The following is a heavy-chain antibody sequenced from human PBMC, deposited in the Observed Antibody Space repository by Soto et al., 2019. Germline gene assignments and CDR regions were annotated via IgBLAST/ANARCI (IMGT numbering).Heavy chain of an antibody. D-gene: IGHD3-3*01. J-gene: IGHJ4*02. CDR1: GFTFTSSA. CDR2: IVVGSGNT. Sequence: GASVKVSCKASGFTFTSSAVQWVRQARGQRLEWIGWIVVGSGNTNYAQKFQERVTIIRDMSTSTAYMELSSLRSEDTAVYYCAAGLNRITIFGVVIKNLNLDYWGQGTLVTVSS. V-gene: IGHV1-58*01. CDR3: AAGLNRITIFGVVIKNLNLDY.